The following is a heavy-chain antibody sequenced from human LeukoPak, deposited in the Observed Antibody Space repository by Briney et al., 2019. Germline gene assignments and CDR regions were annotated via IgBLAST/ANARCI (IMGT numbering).Heavy chain of an antibody. V-gene: IGHV3-30*18. CDR1: GFTFSSYG. J-gene: IGHJ4*02. Sequence: PGGSLRLSCAASGFTFSSYGMHWVRQAPGKGLEWVAVISYDGSNKYYADSVKGRFTISRDNSKNTLYLQMNSLRAEDTAVYYCAKDVYYDSSGYPYYFDYWGQGTLVTVSS. CDR3: AKDVYYDSSGYPYYFDY. CDR2: ISYDGSNK. D-gene: IGHD3-22*01.